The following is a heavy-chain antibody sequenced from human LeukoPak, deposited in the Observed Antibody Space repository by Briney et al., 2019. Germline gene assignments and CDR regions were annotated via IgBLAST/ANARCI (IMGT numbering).Heavy chain of an antibody. V-gene: IGHV1-8*01. J-gene: IGHJ3*02. CDR3: ARGYKPASGKDGAFDI. Sequence: ASVKVSCKASGYTFTSYDINWVRQATGQGLEWMGWMNPNSGNTGYAQKFQGRVTMTRNTSISTAYMELSSLRSEDTAVYYCARGYKPASGKDGAFDIWGQGTMVTVSS. CDR1: GYTFTSYD. CDR2: MNPNSGNT. D-gene: IGHD6-13*01.